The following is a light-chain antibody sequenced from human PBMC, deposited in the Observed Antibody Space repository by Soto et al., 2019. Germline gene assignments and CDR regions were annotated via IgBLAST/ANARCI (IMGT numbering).Light chain of an antibody. Sequence: QSVLAQPRSVSGSPGQSVTLSCTGTSSDVGGYDFVSWYQQYPGKAPKLIIFDVTERTSGVPDRFSGSKSGNSASLTISGLQAEDEADYYCSSYAGSYILGVFVGGTQLTVL. V-gene: IGLV2-11*01. CDR2: DVT. J-gene: IGLJ3*02. CDR1: SSDVGGYDF. CDR3: SSYAGSYILGV.